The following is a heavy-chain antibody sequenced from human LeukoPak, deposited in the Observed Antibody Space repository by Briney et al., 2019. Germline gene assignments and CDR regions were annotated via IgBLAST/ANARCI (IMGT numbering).Heavy chain of an antibody. Sequence: GGSLRLSCAASGFAFSAYGMHWVRQAPGKGLEWLAFVRYDGSNKYYADSVKGRFTISRDNSKNTLYLQMNSLRAEDTAVYYCARDLSPTFGESLYFDYWGQGTLVTVSS. CDR3: ARDLSPTFGESLYFDY. CDR2: VRYDGSNK. D-gene: IGHD3-10*01. J-gene: IGHJ4*02. V-gene: IGHV3-30*02. CDR1: GFAFSAYG.